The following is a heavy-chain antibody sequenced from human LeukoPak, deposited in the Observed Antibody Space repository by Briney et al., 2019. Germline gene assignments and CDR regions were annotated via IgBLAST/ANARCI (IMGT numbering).Heavy chain of an antibody. CDR2: INPNSGGT. D-gene: IGHD2-15*01. CDR3: ARGPQGLGYCSGGSCETPLWFDP. V-gene: IGHV1-2*02. CDR1: GYTFTGYY. Sequence: ASVKVSCKASGYTFTGYYMHWVRQAPGQGLEWMGWINPNSGGTNYAQKFQGRVTMTRDTSISTAYMELGRLRSDDTAVYYCARGPQGLGYCSGGSCETPLWFDPWGQGTLVTVSS. J-gene: IGHJ5*02.